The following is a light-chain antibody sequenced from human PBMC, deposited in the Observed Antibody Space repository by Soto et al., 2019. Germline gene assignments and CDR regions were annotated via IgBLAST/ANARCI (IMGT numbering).Light chain of an antibody. J-gene: IGLJ1*01. CDR2: EVS. V-gene: IGLV2-14*01. Sequence: TRTQSASLSGSPGQSITISCTGTSSDVGGYNYVSWYQQHPGKAPKLMIYEVSNRPSRVSNRFSGSKSGNTASLTISGLQAEDEADYYCSSYTRSSTSYVFGTGTKVTAL. CDR3: SSYTRSSTSYV. CDR1: SSDVGGYNY.